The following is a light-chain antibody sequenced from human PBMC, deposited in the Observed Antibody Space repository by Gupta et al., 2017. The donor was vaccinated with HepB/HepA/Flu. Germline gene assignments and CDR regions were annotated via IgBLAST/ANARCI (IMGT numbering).Light chain of an antibody. V-gene: IGLV1-40*01. CDR3: QSYDSSLSVWV. CDR2: GNS. CDR1: SSNIGAGYD. Sequence: QSVLTQPPSVSGAPGQRVTISWIGTSSNIGAGYDVHWYQQLPGTAPKLLIYGNSNRPSGVPDRFSGPKSGTSASLAITGLQAEDEADYYCQSYDSSLSVWVFGGGTKLTVL. J-gene: IGLJ3*02.